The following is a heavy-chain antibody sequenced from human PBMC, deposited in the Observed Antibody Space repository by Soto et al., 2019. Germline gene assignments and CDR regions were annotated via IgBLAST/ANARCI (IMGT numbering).Heavy chain of an antibody. CDR1: GGTFGSCA. CDR2: IIPILNSP. CDR3: AREAPYCTSATCPKFYDMDV. Sequence: SVKVSCKASGGTFGSCAITWVRRAPGRGLEWLGGIIPILNSPAYAQKFQARVVITADEITNTAYMELNSLRFDDTAVYYCAREAPYCTSATCPKFYDMDVWGQGTTVTVS. D-gene: IGHD2-2*01. V-gene: IGHV1-69*13. J-gene: IGHJ6*02.